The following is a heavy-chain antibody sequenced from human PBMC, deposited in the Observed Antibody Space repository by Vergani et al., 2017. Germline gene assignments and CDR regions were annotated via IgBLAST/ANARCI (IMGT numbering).Heavy chain of an antibody. D-gene: IGHD3-10*01. Sequence: QVQLVESGGGVVQPGRSLRLSCAASEFTFSNYGMHWVRQAPGKGLEWVAVIWFDGSNKYYADSLKGRFTISRDNSKNTLYMHMNSLRAEDTAIYYCARGRYWREGGVPNFDYWGQGTLVTVSS. CDR2: IWFDGSNK. CDR1: EFTFSNYG. CDR3: ARGRYWREGGVPNFDY. J-gene: IGHJ4*02. V-gene: IGHV3-33*01.